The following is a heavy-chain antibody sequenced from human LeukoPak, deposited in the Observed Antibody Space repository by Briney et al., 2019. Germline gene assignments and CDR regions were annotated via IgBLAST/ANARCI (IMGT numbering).Heavy chain of an antibody. CDR3: ARRYSGYDVSIPYFDY. CDR2: IYYSGST. V-gene: IGHV4-59*01. Sequence: SETLSLTCTVSGGSLSSYYWSWIRQPPGKGLEWIGCIYYSGSTNYNPSLKSRVTISVDTSKNQFSLKLSSVTAADTAVYYCARRYSGYDVSIPYFDYWGQGTLVTVSS. CDR1: GGSLSSYY. D-gene: IGHD5-12*01. J-gene: IGHJ4*02.